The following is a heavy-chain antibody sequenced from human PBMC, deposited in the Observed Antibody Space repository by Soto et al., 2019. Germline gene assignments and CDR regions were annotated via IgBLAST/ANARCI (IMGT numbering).Heavy chain of an antibody. CDR1: GGSLSGYY. CDR2: VKDGGHT. V-gene: IGHV4-34*01. CDR3: ARGQEGVVATH. J-gene: IGHJ4*02. D-gene: IGHD5-12*01. Sequence: QVQLQQWGAGLLKPSETLSLNCAVTGGSLSGYYWSWIRQPPGKGLEWIGEVKDGGHTNYSQSLRGRVTISSVTSNNLFSLRLNSVTAADTGVYYCARGQEGVVATHWDQGSLVTVSS.